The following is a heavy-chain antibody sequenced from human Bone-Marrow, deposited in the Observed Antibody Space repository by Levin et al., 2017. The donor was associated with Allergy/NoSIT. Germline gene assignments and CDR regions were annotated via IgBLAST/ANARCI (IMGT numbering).Heavy chain of an antibody. D-gene: IGHD6-6*01. CDR1: GFTFSSYW. CDR3: ARERSSSSWLYYYYGMDV. J-gene: IGHJ6*02. CDR2: INSDGSST. V-gene: IGHV3-74*01. Sequence: GGSLRLSCAASGFTFSSYWMHRVRQAPGKGLVWVSRINSDGSSTSYADSVKGRFTISRDNAKNTLYLQMNSLRAEDTAVYYCARERSSSSWLYYYYGMDVWGQGTTVTVSS.